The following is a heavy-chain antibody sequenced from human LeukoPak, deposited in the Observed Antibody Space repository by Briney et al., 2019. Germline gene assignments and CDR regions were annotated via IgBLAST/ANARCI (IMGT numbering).Heavy chain of an antibody. J-gene: IGHJ6*03. D-gene: IGHD4-17*01. Sequence: SETLSLTCTVSGGSISSSSYYWGWIRQPPGKGLEWIGSIYYSGSTYYNPSLKSRVTISVDTSKNQFSLKLSSVTAADTAVYYCARAGGNDYGDYAPQYYYYYYMDVWGKGTTVTVSS. CDR3: ARAGGNDYGDYAPQYYYYYYMDV. V-gene: IGHV4-39*07. CDR2: IYYSGST. CDR1: GGSISSSSYY.